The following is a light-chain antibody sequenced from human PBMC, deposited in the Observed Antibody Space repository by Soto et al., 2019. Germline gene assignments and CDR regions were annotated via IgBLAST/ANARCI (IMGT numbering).Light chain of an antibody. CDR2: RRN. J-gene: IGLJ3*02. Sequence: QTVVTQPPSASGTPGQRVTISCSGSSSNIENNFVYWYQQFPGAAPKVLIYRRNQRPSGVPDRFSGSKSGTSASLAISGLRSEDEADYYCASWDDSLSSWVFGGGTKLTVL. CDR3: ASWDDSLSSWV. V-gene: IGLV1-47*01. CDR1: SSNIENNF.